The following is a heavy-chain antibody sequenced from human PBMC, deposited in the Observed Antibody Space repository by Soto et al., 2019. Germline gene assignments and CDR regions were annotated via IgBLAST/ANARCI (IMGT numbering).Heavy chain of an antibody. J-gene: IGHJ4*02. D-gene: IGHD6-19*01. CDR3: AKDGGGLGIAVAGSDY. CDR1: GFTFSSYA. Sequence: GGSLRLSCAASGFTFSSYAMSWVRQAPGKGLEWVSAISGSGGSTYYADSVKGRFTISRDNSKNTLYLQMNSLRAEDTAVYYCAKDGGGLGIAVAGSDYWGQGTLVTVSS. CDR2: ISGSGGST. V-gene: IGHV3-23*01.